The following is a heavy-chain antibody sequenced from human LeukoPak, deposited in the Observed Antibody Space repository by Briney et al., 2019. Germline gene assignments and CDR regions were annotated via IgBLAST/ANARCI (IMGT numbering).Heavy chain of an antibody. CDR3: ARDLSLTLPPHDAFDI. CDR2: ISSSSSYI. CDR1: GFTFSSYS. J-gene: IGHJ3*02. Sequence: GGSLRLSCAASGFTFSSYSMNWVRQAPGKGLEWVSSISSSSSYIYYADSVKGRFTISRDNAKNSLYLQMNSLRAEDTAVYYCARDLSLTLPPHDAFDIWGQGTTVTVSS. D-gene: IGHD2-21*02. V-gene: IGHV3-21*01.